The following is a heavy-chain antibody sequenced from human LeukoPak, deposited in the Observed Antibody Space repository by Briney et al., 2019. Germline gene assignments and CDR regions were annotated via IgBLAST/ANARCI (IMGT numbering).Heavy chain of an antibody. CDR2: ISGSDGST. CDR1: GFAFSSFA. V-gene: IGHV3-23*01. D-gene: IGHD4-17*01. CDR3: AKALYGDYVDDC. J-gene: IGHJ4*02. Sequence: GGSLRLSCAASGFAFSSFAMSWVRQAPGKGLQWVSTISGSDGSTYYADSVKGRFTISRDNSKNTLYLQMNSLRAEDTALYYCAKALYGDYVDDCWGQGTLVTVSS.